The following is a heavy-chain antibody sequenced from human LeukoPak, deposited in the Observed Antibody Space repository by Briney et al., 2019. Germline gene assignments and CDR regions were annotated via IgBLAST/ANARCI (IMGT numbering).Heavy chain of an antibody. CDR1: GFSFEDYA. CDR3: AKTSTSYCTGDCLPGYFDL. D-gene: IGHD2-21*02. J-gene: IGHJ2*01. V-gene: IGHV3-9*03. Sequence: GGSLRLSCAVSGFSFEDYAMHWVRQAPGKGLEWGSGITWNRGNIRYAASVKGRFTISRDTAKNSLYLQMNSLRAEDMALYYCAKTSTSYCTGDCLPGYFDLWGGGTLVTVSS. CDR2: ITWNRGNI.